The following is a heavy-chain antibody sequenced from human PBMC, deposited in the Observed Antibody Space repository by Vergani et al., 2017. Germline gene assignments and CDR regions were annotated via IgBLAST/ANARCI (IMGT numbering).Heavy chain of an antibody. Sequence: QVQLQESGPGLVKPSETLSLTCTVSGGFISSYYWSWIRQPPGNGLEWIGYIYYSGRTKYNPSLKSRVTISVDTSKNQFSLKVRSVTAADTAVYYCARESGDGYNIDYWGQGTLVTVSS. CDR3: ARESGDGYNIDY. V-gene: IGHV4-59*01. CDR1: GGFISSYY. D-gene: IGHD5-24*01. CDR2: IYYSGRT. J-gene: IGHJ4*02.